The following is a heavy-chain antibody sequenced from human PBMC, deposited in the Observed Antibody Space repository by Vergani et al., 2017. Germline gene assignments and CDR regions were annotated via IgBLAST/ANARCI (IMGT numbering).Heavy chain of an antibody. Sequence: QVQLVESGGNVVQSGTSLRISCAASGFSFGSYGMHWVRQSPVKGLEWVAVISHDGGNKYYADSVKGRFTIYKDHTVKMLSLQINSLRADDTAVYYCVRGGREDHGDFWSRLGPWGQGTRVIVAS. CDR1: GFSFGSYG. CDR2: ISHDGGNK. J-gene: IGHJ5*02. V-gene: IGHV3-30*03. CDR3: VRGGREDHGDFWSRLGP. D-gene: IGHD3-3*01.